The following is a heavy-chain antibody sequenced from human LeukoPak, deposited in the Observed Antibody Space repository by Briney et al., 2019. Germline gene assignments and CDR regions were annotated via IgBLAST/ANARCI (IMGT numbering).Heavy chain of an antibody. J-gene: IGHJ4*02. V-gene: IGHV4-59*01. CDR2: IYYSGST. D-gene: IGHD3/OR15-3a*01. Sequence: PSETLSLTCTVSGGSISSYYWSWIRQPPGKGLEWIGYIYYSGSTNYNPSLKSRVTISVDTSKNQFSLKLSSVTAADTAVYYCARGSFWTAQDYFDYWGQGNLVTVSS. CDR1: GGSISSYY. CDR3: ARGSFWTAQDYFDY.